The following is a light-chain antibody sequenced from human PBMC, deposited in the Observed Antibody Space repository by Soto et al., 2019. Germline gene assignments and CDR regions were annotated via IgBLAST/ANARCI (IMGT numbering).Light chain of an antibody. CDR3: HHYGGSPWT. J-gene: IGKJ1*01. CDR1: QSVSSSY. CDR2: GAS. V-gene: IGKV3-20*01. Sequence: EIVLTQSPGTLSFSPGERATLSCRASQSVSSSYLAWYQQKPGQAPRLLIYGASHRATGIPDRFSGSGSGTDFTLTISRLEPEDFAVYYCHHYGGSPWTFRQGAKVEIE.